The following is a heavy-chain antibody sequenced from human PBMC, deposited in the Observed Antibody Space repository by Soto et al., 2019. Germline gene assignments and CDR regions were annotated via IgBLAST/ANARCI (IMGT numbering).Heavy chain of an antibody. Sequence: EVQLLESGGGLVQPGGSLRLSCAASGFTFSSYAMSWVRQAPGKGLEWVSAISGSGGSTYYADSVKGRFTISRDNSKNTLYLQMNSLRAEDTAVYYCAKDTRLGWDIVVVPAAIDYWGQGTLVTVSS. CDR1: GFTFSSYA. CDR3: AKDTRLGWDIVVVPAAIDY. J-gene: IGHJ4*02. CDR2: ISGSGGST. V-gene: IGHV3-23*01. D-gene: IGHD2-2*01.